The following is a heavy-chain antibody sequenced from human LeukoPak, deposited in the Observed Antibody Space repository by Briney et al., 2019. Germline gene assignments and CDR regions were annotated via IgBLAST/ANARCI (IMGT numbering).Heavy chain of an antibody. J-gene: IGHJ6*03. D-gene: IGHD2-2*01. CDR3: AKDRGQYQLLPGYMDV. CDR2: ILYDGINK. CDR1: GFTFSSYA. V-gene: IGHV3-30-3*01. Sequence: GGSLRLSCAASGFTFSSYAIHWVRQAPGKGLEWVAVILYDGINKYYADSVKGRFTISRDNSKNTLYLQMNSLRAEDTAVYYCAKDRGQYQLLPGYMDVWGKGTTVTVSS.